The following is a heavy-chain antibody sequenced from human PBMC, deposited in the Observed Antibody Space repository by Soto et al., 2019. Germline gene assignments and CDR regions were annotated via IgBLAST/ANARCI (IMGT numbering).Heavy chain of an antibody. V-gene: IGHV4-30-2*01. CDR1: GGSISSGDYS. Sequence: TSETLSLTCAVSGGSISSGDYSWNWIRQPPGKGLEWIGFIYQSGSTYYNPSLKSRVSISIDRSKNQFSLKLTSVTAADTAVYYCARGSRSSWHFDYWGQGTLVTVSS. J-gene: IGHJ4*02. CDR2: IYQSGST. CDR3: ARGSRSSWHFDY. D-gene: IGHD6-13*01.